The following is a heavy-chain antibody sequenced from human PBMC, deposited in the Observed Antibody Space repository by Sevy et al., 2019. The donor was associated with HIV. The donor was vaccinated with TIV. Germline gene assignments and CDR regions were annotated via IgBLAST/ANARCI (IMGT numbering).Heavy chain of an antibody. Sequence: GGSLRLSCAASGFSFSSYGMHWVRQAPGKELEWMSYIKYDGSNKEYADSVKGRFTISRDNSKNTLYLQMNSLRVEDTAVFYCVKEGGGEGGDHWGQGTLVTVSS. J-gene: IGHJ4*02. V-gene: IGHV3-30*02. CDR3: VKEGGGEGGDH. D-gene: IGHD2-21*01. CDR2: IKYDGSNK. CDR1: GFSFSSYG.